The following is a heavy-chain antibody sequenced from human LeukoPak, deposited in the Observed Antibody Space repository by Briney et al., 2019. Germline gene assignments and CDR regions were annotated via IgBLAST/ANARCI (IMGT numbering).Heavy chain of an antibody. CDR1: GGTFSSYA. V-gene: IGHV1-69*04. CDR3: ARDPDQWELPHFDY. Sequence: GSSVKVSCKASGGTFSSYAISWVRQAPGQGLEWMGRIIPILGIANYAQKFQGRVTITADKSTSTAYMELSSLRSEDTAVYYCARDPDQWELPHFDYWGQGTLVTASS. J-gene: IGHJ4*02. CDR2: IIPILGIA. D-gene: IGHD1-26*01.